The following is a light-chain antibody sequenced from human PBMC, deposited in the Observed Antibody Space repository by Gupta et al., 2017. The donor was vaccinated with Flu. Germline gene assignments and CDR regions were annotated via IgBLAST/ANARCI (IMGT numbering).Light chain of an antibody. CDR2: GAT. CDR3: QQYNNWPPWT. Sequence: ATLYVSPGERATLSCRASQNIKNTLAWYKQKSGQAPRLLIYGATVRDTGVPARFSGGGSVKELTLTISSRQSEDSAVYYCQQYNNWPPWTFGQGTKVEIK. V-gene: IGKV3-15*01. J-gene: IGKJ1*01. CDR1: QNIKNT.